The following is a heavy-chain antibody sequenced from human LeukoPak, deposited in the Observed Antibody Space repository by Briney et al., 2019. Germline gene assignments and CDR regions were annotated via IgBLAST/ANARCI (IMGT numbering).Heavy chain of an antibody. D-gene: IGHD2-21*02. J-gene: IGHJ6*04. CDR1: GLIFSNYG. CDR2: IPYYGNEK. Sequence: GVSLTLSCVAPGLIFSNYGMHWVRQAPGKGLHWVSFIPYYGNEKQYADSMRGRVTISRDNSKGTLFLQMTSLRTEDTALYYCAKAYGSRLLKGDPPNMDVWGNGTTVIVSS. CDR3: AKAYGSRLLKGDPPNMDV. V-gene: IGHV3-30*02.